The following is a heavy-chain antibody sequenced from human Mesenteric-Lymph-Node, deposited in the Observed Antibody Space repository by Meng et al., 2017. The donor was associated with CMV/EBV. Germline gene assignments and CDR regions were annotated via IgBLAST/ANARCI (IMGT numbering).Heavy chain of an antibody. D-gene: IGHD3-10*01. CDR2: IWYDGSNK. Sequence: GESLKISCAASGFTFSSCAMTWVRQAPGKGLEWVAVIWYDGSNKYYADSVKGRFTISRDNSKNTLYLQMNSLRAEDTAVYYCAKDKITMVRGVYGMDVWGQGTTVTVSS. V-gene: IGHV3-33*06. CDR1: GFTFSSCA. J-gene: IGHJ6*02. CDR3: AKDKITMVRGVYGMDV.